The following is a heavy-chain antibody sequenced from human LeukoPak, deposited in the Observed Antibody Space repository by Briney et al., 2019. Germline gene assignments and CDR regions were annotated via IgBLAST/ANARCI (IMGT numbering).Heavy chain of an antibody. V-gene: IGHV1-2*02. Sequence: APVKVSCKASGYTFTDYYMHWVRQAPGQGLEWMGWINPNSGGTNYAQKFQGRVTMTRDTSISTAYMELSRLRSDDTAVYYCAREGPIVGATHLVDYWGQGTRVTVSS. CDR3: AREGPIVGATHLVDY. D-gene: IGHD1-26*01. J-gene: IGHJ4*02. CDR1: GYTFTDYY. CDR2: INPNSGGT.